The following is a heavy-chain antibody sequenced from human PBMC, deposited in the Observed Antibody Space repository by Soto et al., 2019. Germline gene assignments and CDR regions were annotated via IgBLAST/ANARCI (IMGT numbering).Heavy chain of an antibody. V-gene: IGHV3-15*01. CDR1: EYTFSDAW. Sequence: EVQLVESGGGLVKPGGSLRLSGVVFEYTFSDAWMSWVRQAPGKGLEWVARINRKNDGETTDYAAPVEGRFTIARDDSKNTLYLQMSSLKIEDTAVYFCTADHWSWGQGTLFTVSS. CDR3: TADHWS. CDR2: INRKNDGETT. J-gene: IGHJ1*01. D-gene: IGHD3-3*01.